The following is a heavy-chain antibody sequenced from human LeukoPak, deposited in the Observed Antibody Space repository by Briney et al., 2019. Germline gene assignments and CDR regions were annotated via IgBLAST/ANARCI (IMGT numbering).Heavy chain of an antibody. Sequence: KPSETLSLTCAVYGGSFSGYYWSWIRQPPGKGLEWIGEINHSGSTNYNPSLKSRVTISVDTSKNQFSLKLSSATAADTAVYYCARLSKEWILLRGYAFDIWGQGTMVTVSS. J-gene: IGHJ3*02. CDR1: GGSFSGYY. CDR2: INHSGST. V-gene: IGHV4-34*01. D-gene: IGHD5-18*01. CDR3: ARLSKEWILLRGYAFDI.